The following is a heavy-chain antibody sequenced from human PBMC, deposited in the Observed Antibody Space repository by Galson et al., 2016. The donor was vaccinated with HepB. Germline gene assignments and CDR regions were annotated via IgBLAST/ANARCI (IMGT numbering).Heavy chain of an antibody. CDR1: GSKFAPHW. Sequence: QSGAEVKKPGESLKISCEGSGSKFAPHWIGWVRRMPGKGLEWMGIIYPGDSDTRYSPSFQGQVTISADKSITTAYLQWSSLKASDTAMYYCARTKEVGTTYSFDIWGQGTMVTVSS. CDR2: IYPGDSDT. D-gene: IGHD2-21*02. J-gene: IGHJ3*02. CDR3: ARTKEVGTTYSFDI. V-gene: IGHV5-51*01.